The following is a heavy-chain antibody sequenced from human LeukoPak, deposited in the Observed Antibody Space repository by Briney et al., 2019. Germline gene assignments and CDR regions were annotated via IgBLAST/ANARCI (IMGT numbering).Heavy chain of an antibody. V-gene: IGHV5-51*01. CDR2: IYPDDSDT. J-gene: IGHJ6*03. Sequence: GESLKISCKGSGYIFPDYWIGWVRQVPGRGQEWMRIIYPDDSDTRYSPSFQGQVTISADKSISTAYLQWSSLKASDTAMYYCARHGSYYYMDVWGKGTTVTVSS. D-gene: IGHD1-1*01. CDR1: GYIFPDYW. CDR3: ARHGSYYYMDV.